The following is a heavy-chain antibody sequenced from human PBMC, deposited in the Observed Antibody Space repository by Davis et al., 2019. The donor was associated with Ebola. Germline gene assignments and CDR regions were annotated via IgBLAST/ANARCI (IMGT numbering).Heavy chain of an antibody. CDR3: ARGLYCSSTSCYHYYYYGMDV. J-gene: IGHJ6*02. V-gene: IGHV4-59*12. D-gene: IGHD2-2*01. Sequence: PSETLSLTCTVSGGSISSYYWSWIRQPPGKGLEWIGYIYYSGSTNYNPSLKSRVTISVDTSKNQFSLKLSSVTAADTAVYYCARGLYCSSTSCYHYYYYGMDVWGQGTTVTVSS. CDR2: IYYSGST. CDR1: GGSISSYY.